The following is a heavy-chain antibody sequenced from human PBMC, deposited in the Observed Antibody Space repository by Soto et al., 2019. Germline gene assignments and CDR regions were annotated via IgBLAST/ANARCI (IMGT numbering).Heavy chain of an antibody. CDR3: AKGGAYDYIWGSSHY. CDR2: ISGSGGST. J-gene: IGHJ4*02. V-gene: IGHV3-23*01. D-gene: IGHD3-16*01. CDR1: GFTFSSYA. Sequence: GGSLRLSCAASGFTFSSYAMSWVRQAPGKGLEWVSAISGSGGSTYYADSVKGRFTISRDNSKNTLYLQMNSLRAEDTAVYYCAKGGAYDYIWGSSHYWGQGTLVTVSS.